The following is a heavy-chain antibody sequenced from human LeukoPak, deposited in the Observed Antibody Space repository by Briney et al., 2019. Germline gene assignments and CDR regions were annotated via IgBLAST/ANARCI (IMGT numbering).Heavy chain of an antibody. D-gene: IGHD2-21*02. V-gene: IGHV4-31*03. J-gene: IGHJ4*02. CDR3: ACSRGDMWAFGY. CDR1: GGSISSGGYY. Sequence: PSETLSLTCTVSGGSISSGGYYWSWIRQHPGKGLEWIGYIYYSGSTYYNPSLKSRVTVSVDTSKNQFSLKLSSVTAADTAVYYCACSRGDMWAFGYWGQGTLVTVSS. CDR2: IYYSGST.